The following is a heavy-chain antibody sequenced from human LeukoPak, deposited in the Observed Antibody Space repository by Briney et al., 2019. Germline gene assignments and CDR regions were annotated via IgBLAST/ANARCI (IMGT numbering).Heavy chain of an antibody. J-gene: IGHJ4*02. CDR1: GYTFTGCY. D-gene: IGHD6-13*01. CDR3: ARYSSSWFPFDY. Sequence: GASVKVSCKASGYTFTGCYMHWVRQAPGQGLEWMRWINPNSGGTNYAQKFQGRVTMTRDTSISTAYMELSRLRSDDTAVYYCARYSSSWFPFDYWGQGTLVTVSS. V-gene: IGHV1-2*02. CDR2: INPNSGGT.